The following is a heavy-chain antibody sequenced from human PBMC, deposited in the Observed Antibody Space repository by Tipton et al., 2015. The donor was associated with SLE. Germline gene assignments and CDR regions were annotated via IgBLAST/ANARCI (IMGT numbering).Heavy chain of an antibody. CDR2: ISAYNGNT. D-gene: IGHD2-2*02. V-gene: IGHV1-18*01. CDR3: ARGSPNCSSTSCYTYYFDY. Sequence: QSGAEVKKPGASVKVSCKASGYTFTSYGISWVRQAPGQGLEWMGWISAYNGNTNYAQKLQGRVTMTTDTSTSTAYMELRSLRSDDTAVYYCARGSPNCSSTSCYTYYFDYWGQGTLVTVSS. J-gene: IGHJ4*02. CDR1: GYTFTSYG.